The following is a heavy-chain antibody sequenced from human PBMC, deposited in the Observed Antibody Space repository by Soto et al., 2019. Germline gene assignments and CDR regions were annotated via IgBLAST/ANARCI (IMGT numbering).Heavy chain of an antibody. D-gene: IGHD3-3*01. J-gene: IGHJ4*02. CDR1: GGSFSGYY. V-gene: IGHV4-34*01. CDR2: INHSGST. Sequence: PSETLSLTCAVYGGSFSGYYWSWIRQPPGKGLEWIGEINHSGSTNYNPSLKNRVTISVDTSKNQFSLKLSSVTAADTAVYYCARIHDFWSGPFDYWGQGTLVTVSS. CDR3: ARIHDFWSGPFDY.